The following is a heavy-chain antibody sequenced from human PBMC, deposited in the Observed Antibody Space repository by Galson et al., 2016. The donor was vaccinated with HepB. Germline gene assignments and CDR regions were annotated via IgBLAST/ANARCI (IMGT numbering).Heavy chain of an antibody. J-gene: IGHJ5*02. V-gene: IGHV4-34*01. CDR2: INHSGST. D-gene: IGHD1-1*01. CDR1: GGSFIDYY. CDR3: TRPRLTTGSPYNSFDP. Sequence: ETLSLTCGVYGGSFIDYYWTWIRQPPGKGLEWIGEINHSGSTTYNPSLKSRVSMSVDTSKSQFSLRLTPVTAADTAVYYCTRPRLTTGSPYNSFDPWGQGTLVTVSS.